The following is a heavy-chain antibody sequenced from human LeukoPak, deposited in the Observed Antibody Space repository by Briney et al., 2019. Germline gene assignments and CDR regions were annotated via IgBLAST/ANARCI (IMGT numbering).Heavy chain of an antibody. CDR1: GGTFSSYA. CDR2: IIPILGIA. CDR3: ASTPRGLDAFDI. D-gene: IGHD3-10*01. V-gene: IGHV1-69*04. J-gene: IGHJ3*02. Sequence: ASVKVSCKASGGTFSSYAISWVRQAPGQGLEWMGRIIPILGIANYAQKFQGRVTITADKSTSTAYMELSSLRSEDTAVYYCASTPRGLDAFDIWGQGTMVTVSS.